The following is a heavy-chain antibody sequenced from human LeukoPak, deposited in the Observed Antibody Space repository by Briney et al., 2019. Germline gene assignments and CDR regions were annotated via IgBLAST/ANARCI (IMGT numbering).Heavy chain of an antibody. D-gene: IGHD2-21*01. J-gene: IGHJ4*02. CDR1: GGTFSSYA. CDR3: ARGVVGGGDCYDY. V-gene: IGHV1-69*04. Sequence: ASVKVSCKASGGTFSSYAISWVRQAPGQGLEWMGRIIPILGIANYAQKFQGRVTITADKSTSTAYMELSSLRSEDTAVYYCARGVVGGGDCYDYWGQGTLVTVSS. CDR2: IIPILGIA.